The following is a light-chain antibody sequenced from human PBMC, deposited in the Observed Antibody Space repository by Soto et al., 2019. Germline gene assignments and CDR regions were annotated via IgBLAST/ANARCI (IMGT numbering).Light chain of an antibody. J-gene: IGLJ3*02. CDR1: TGAVTSGYY. V-gene: IGLV7-43*01. Sequence: QSVVTQEPSLTVSPGGTVTLTCGSSTGAVTSGYYPNWFQQKPGQPPRPLIYSINNKHSWTPARFSGSLLGDEAALTLSGVQPEDEADYYCLLYYGGAQVFGGGTKLTVL. CDR3: LLYYGGAQV. CDR2: SIN.